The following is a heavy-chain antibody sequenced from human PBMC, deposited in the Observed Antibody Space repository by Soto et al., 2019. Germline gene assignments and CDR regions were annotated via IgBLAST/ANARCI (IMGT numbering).Heavy chain of an antibody. CDR2: IYYSGTT. J-gene: IGHJ6*02. Sequence: SEILSLTCTVSGGSISSGGNYWSWIRQHPGKGLEWIGYIYYSGTTFYNSSLKSRVTISVDTSKNQFSLKLTSVTAADTAVYYCARAGSGTYYNIHYGMHVWGQGTTVTVS. CDR1: GGSISSGGNY. CDR3: ARAGSGTYYNIHYGMHV. V-gene: IGHV4-31*03. D-gene: IGHD3-10*01.